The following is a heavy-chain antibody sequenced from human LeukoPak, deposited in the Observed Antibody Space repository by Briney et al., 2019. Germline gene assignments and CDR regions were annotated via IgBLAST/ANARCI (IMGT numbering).Heavy chain of an antibody. CDR1: GFTFSDYY. CDR3: ASHRREWLQSVQIFDY. Sequence: LSLTCAASGFTFSDYYMSWIRQAPGKGLEWVSYISSRGSTIYYADSVKGRFTISRDNAKNSLYLQMNSLRAEDTAVYYCASHRREWLQSVQIFDYWGQGTLVTVSS. J-gene: IGHJ4*02. V-gene: IGHV3-11*01. D-gene: IGHD5-12*01. CDR2: ISSRGSTI.